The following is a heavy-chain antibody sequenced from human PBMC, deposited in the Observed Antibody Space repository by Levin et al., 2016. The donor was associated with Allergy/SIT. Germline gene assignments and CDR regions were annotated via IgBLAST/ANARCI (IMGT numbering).Heavy chain of an antibody. CDR2: INSDGSST. D-gene: IGHD6-19*01. J-gene: IGHJ6*02. V-gene: IGHV3-74*01. CDR3: ARDQAVAGIGYYYYGMDV. Sequence: VRQAPGKGLVWVSRINSDGSSTSYADSVKGRFTISRDNAKNTLYLQMNSLRAEDTAVYYCARDQAVAGIGYYYYGMDVWGQGTTVTVSS.